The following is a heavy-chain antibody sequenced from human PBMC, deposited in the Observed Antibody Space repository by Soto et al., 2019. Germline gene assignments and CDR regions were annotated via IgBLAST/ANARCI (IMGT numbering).Heavy chain of an antibody. CDR1: GYSFTNND. D-gene: IGHD3-16*01. Sequence: ASVKVSCKASGYSFTNNDVSWVRQATGQGLEWMGWMNPGSGDTGYAQKFQGRVTMTRDISIATAYMELSSLRSDDTAIYYCARMATFGSLNWFDPWGQGTLVTVAS. V-gene: IGHV1-8*01. CDR2: MNPGSGDT. CDR3: ARMATFGSLNWFDP. J-gene: IGHJ5*02.